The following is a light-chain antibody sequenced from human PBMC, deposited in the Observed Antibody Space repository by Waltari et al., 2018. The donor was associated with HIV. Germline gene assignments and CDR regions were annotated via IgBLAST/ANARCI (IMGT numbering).Light chain of an antibody. J-gene: IGLJ3*02. Sequence: QLVLTQSPSASASLGASVKLTCTLSSGHSSYAIAWHQQQPETGPRYLMKLNSDGSHITGDRIPDRFSGSSSGAARYLTISRPQSEDESYCYCQTWATAIQVFGGGTKVTVL. CDR3: QTWATAIQV. CDR2: LNSDGSH. CDR1: SGHSSYA. V-gene: IGLV4-69*01.